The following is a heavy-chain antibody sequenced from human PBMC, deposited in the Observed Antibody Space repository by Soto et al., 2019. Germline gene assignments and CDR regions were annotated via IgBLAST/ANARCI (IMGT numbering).Heavy chain of an antibody. CDR3: AKVKARSSGWYGAFDI. Sequence: GGSLRLSCAASGFPFSSYAMSWVRQAPGKGLEWVSAISGSGGSTYYADAVKGRFTISRDNSKNTLYLQVNSLRAEDTAVYYCAKVKARSSGWYGAFDIWGQGTMVTVSS. D-gene: IGHD6-19*01. CDR1: GFPFSSYA. CDR2: ISGSGGST. J-gene: IGHJ3*02. V-gene: IGHV3-23*01.